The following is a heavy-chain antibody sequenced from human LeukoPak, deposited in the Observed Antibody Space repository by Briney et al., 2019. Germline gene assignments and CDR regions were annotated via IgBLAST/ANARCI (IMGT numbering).Heavy chain of an antibody. CDR1: GGTFSSYA. D-gene: IGHD6-13*01. J-gene: IGHJ4*02. CDR2: IIPIFGTV. V-gene: IGHV1-69*06. CDR3: AKDPHPYSSSWPIIYYFDY. Sequence: ASVKVSCKASGGTFSSYAISWVRQAPGQGLEWMGGIIPIFGTVNYAQKFQGRVTITADKSTSTAYMELSSLRSEDTAVYYCAKDPHPYSSSWPIIYYFDYWGQGTLVTVSS.